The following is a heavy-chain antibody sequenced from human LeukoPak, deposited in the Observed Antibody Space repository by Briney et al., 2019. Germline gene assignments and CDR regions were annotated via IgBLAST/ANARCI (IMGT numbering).Heavy chain of an antibody. Sequence: GASVKVSCKASGFTFIRYGFSWVRQAPGQGREWMGWIGVYPADRPYAEKSQGRVTIPTDTSTSTAYMELRSLRSDDTAVYYCARDLWSVYDSSGYYRDFDYWGQGTLVTVSS. CDR3: ARDLWSVYDSSGYYRDFDY. CDR1: GFTFIRYG. D-gene: IGHD3-22*01. CDR2: IGVYPADR. J-gene: IGHJ4*02. V-gene: IGHV1-18*01.